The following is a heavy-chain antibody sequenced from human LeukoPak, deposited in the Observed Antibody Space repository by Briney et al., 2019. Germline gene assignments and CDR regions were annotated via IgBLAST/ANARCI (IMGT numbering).Heavy chain of an antibody. J-gene: IGHJ4*02. V-gene: IGHV3-30*02. CDR3: AKDIRMITFGGVIF. Sequence: GGSLRLSCAASGFTFSSYGMHWVRQAPGKGLEWVAFIRYDGSNKYYADSVKGRFTISRDNSKNTLYLQMNSVRAEDTAVYYCAKDIRMITFGGVIFWGQGTLVTVSS. CDR2: IRYDGSNK. CDR1: GFTFSSYG. D-gene: IGHD3-16*02.